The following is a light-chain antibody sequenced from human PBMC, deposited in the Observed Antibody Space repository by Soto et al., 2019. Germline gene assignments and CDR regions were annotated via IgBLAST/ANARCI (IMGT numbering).Light chain of an antibody. V-gene: IGKV3-20*01. J-gene: IGKJ5*01. CDR3: QQYGNLIT. Sequence: EFVLTQSPGTLSLSPGERATLSCRASQTVRNNYLAWYQQKPGQAPRLLIYDASSRATGIPDRFSGGGSGTDFTLTISRLEPEDFAVYYCQQYGNLITFGQGTRLEIK. CDR1: QTVRNNY. CDR2: DAS.